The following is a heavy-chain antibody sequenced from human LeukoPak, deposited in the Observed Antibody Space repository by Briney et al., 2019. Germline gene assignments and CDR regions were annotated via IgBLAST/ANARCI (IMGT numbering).Heavy chain of an antibody. CDR2: VKSKTDGGLT. CDR1: GFTFINAW. CDR3: TAGTGRSDFDY. D-gene: IGHD3-10*01. J-gene: IGHJ4*02. Sequence: GESLRLSCAASGFTFINAWMSWVRQAPGKGLEWVGRVKSKTDGGLTDYAAPVKGRFAISRDDSKNTLYLQMNSLKIEDTAVYYCTAGTGRSDFDYWGRGTLVTVSS. V-gene: IGHV3-15*05.